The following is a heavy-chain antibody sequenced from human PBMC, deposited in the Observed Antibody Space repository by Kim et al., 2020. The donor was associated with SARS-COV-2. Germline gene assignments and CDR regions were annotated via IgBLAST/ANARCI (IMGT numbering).Heavy chain of an antibody. CDR3: ARWITAGGPVLYYGLDV. CDR2: IIPMFART. J-gene: IGHJ6*02. CDR1: GGTLSTSA. V-gene: IGHV1-69*13. Sequence: SVKVSCKASGGTLSTSAISWVRQAPGQGLEWLGGIIPMFARTNHAQRFQGRVTISADESTSTTYMELSSLRSEDTATYYCARWITAGGPVLYYGLDVWGQGTTVTVSS. D-gene: IGHD6-25*01.